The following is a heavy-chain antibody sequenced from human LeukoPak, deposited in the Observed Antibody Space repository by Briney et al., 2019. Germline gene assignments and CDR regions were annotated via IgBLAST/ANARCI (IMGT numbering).Heavy chain of an antibody. CDR3: AKVGYGWYEVDY. Sequence: PGGSLRLSCAASGFTFSTYGMHWVRQAPGKGLDWVAFIRYDGSEGYYADSVKDRFTASRDNSKNRMYLQMNSLRAEDTAIYYCAKVGYGWYEVDYWGQGTLVTVSS. CDR1: GFTFSTYG. V-gene: IGHV3-30*02. J-gene: IGHJ4*02. CDR2: IRYDGSEG. D-gene: IGHD6-19*01.